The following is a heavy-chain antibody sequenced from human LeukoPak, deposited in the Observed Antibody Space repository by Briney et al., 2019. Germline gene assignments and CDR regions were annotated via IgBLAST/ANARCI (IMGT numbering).Heavy chain of an antibody. CDR3: ARVAVTTIPDY. D-gene: IGHD4-17*01. V-gene: IGHV1-2*02. Sequence: ASVKVSCKASGYTFIGYYMHWVRQAPGQGLEWMGWINPNSGGTNYAQKFQGRVTMTRDTSISTAYMELSRLRSDDTAVYYCARVAVTTIPDYWGQGTLVIVSS. J-gene: IGHJ4*02. CDR2: INPNSGGT. CDR1: GYTFIGYY.